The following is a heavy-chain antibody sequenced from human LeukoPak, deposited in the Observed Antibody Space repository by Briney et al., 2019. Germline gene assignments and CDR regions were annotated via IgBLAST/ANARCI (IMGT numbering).Heavy chain of an antibody. D-gene: IGHD3-22*01. Sequence: PGGSLRLSCAASGFTVSSNYMSWVRQAPGKGLEWVSVIYSGGSTYYADSVKGRFTISRDNSKNTLYLQMNSLRAEDTAVYYCARSPPMSQSDYWGQGTLVTVSS. CDR3: ARSPPMSQSDY. V-gene: IGHV3-66*02. J-gene: IGHJ4*02. CDR1: GFTVSSNY. CDR2: IYSGGST.